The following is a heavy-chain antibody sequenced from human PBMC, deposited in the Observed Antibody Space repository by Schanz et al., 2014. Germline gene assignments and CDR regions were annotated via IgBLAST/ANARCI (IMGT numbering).Heavy chain of an antibody. CDR1: GFSFSTYA. J-gene: IGHJ3*02. CDR3: VREDMVRGIRAFDI. V-gene: IGHV3-21*01. D-gene: IGHD3-10*01. CDR2: IRSDNNYI. Sequence: VQLVESGGGVVQPGRSLRLSCAASGFSFSTYAMHWVRQAPGKGLEWVSYIRSDNNYIYYADSVKGRFTISRDNAKNSLFLQMNSLTAEDTAVYYCVREDMVRGIRAFDIWGQGTMVTVSS.